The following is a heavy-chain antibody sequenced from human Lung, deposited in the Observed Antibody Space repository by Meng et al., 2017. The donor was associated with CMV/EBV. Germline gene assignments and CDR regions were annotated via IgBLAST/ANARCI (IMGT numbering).Heavy chain of an antibody. V-gene: IGHV4-34*01. D-gene: IGHD5-12*01. CDR1: GGSFSGYY. Sequence: GSLRLXCAVYGGSFSGYYWSWNRQPPGKGLEWIGEINHSGSTNYNPSLKSRVTISVDTSKNQFSLKRSSVTAADTAVYYCARGEIVRKGVDYWGQG. J-gene: IGHJ4*02. CDR2: INHSGST. CDR3: ARGEIVRKGVDY.